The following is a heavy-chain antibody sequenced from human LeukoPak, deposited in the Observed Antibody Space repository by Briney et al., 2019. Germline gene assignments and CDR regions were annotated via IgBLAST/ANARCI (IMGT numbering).Heavy chain of an antibody. CDR2: IYSGGST. CDR3: ARLWFGESPFDY. V-gene: IGHV3-66*01. J-gene: IGHJ4*02. Sequence: PGGSLRLSCAASGFTVSSNYMSWVRQAPGKGLEWVSVIYSGGSTYYADSVKGRFTISRDNSKNTLYLQMNSLRAEDTAVYYCARLWFGESPFDYWGQGTLVTVSS. CDR1: GFTVSSNY. D-gene: IGHD3-10*01.